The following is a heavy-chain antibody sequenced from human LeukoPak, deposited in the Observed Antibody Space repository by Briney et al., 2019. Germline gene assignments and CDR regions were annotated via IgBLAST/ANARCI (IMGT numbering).Heavy chain of an antibody. CDR3: ARGAGYCSGGSCYNDAFDI. CDR1: GFTFSSYW. J-gene: IGHJ3*02. V-gene: IGHV3-74*01. D-gene: IGHD2-15*01. Sequence: GGSLRLSCAVSGFTFSSYWMHWVRQAPGKGLVWVSRINSDGSSTSYADSVKGRFTISRDNAKNTLYLQMNSLRAEDTAVYYCARGAGYCSGGSCYNDAFDIWGQGTMVTVSS. CDR2: INSDGSST.